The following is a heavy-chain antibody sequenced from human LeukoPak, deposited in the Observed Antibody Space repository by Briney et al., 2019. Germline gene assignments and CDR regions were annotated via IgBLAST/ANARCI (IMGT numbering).Heavy chain of an antibody. J-gene: IGHJ4*02. V-gene: IGHV3-49*04. D-gene: IGHD2-15*01. CDR3: TKEYCSGGDCYFVFDC. Sequence: PGGSLRLSCSGSGFTFDYHAMSWVRQAPGKGLEWVGFIRSRGNGGTTEYAASVKGRFTISRDDSKSIAYLQMNSLKTEDTAVYYCTKEYCSGGDCYFVFDCWGQGTLVTVSS. CDR2: IRSRGNGGTT. CDR1: GFTFDYHA.